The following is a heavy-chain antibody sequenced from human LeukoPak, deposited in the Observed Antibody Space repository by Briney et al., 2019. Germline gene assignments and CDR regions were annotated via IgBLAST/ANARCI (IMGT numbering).Heavy chain of an antibody. J-gene: IGHJ3*02. Sequence: ASVKVSFKASGYTFTNYGISWGRQAPGQGLGGMGWISAYNGNTNYAQKLQGRVTMTTDTSTSTAYMELRSLRSDDTAVYYCARDQGPENAFDIWGQGTMVTVSS. CDR3: ARDQGPENAFDI. CDR2: ISAYNGNT. CDR1: GYTFTNYG. V-gene: IGHV1-18*01.